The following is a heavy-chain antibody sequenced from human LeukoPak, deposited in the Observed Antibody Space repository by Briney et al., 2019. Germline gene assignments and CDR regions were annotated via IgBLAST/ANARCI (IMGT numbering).Heavy chain of an antibody. CDR3: AKSPSGGNSDWFDP. CDR2: ISGSGGGT. D-gene: IGHD4-23*01. V-gene: IGHV3-23*01. J-gene: IGHJ5*02. Sequence: GGSLRLSCEASGVTFSSYVMSWVRQAPGKGPEWVSGISGSGGGTYYADFVKGRFAISRDNSKNTLYLQMNSLRAEDTAVYYCAKSPSGGNSDWFDPWGQGTLVTVSS. CDR1: GVTFSSYV.